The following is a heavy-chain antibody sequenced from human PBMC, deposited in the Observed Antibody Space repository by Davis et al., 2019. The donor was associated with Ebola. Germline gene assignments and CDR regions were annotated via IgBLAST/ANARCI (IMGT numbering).Heavy chain of an antibody. CDR2: INPNDGRT. CDR3: ARGTRNGAAHYYYYALDV. V-gene: IGHV1-46*01. Sequence: ASVKVSCKASGYTFTNYYMHWVRQAPGQGLEWMGMINPNDGRTIYAQKFQGRVTVTRDTSTTTVYMDLSSLRSDDTAVYYCARGTRNGAAHYYYYALDVWGKGATVTVSS. J-gene: IGHJ6*04. CDR1: GYTFTNYY. D-gene: IGHD3-16*01.